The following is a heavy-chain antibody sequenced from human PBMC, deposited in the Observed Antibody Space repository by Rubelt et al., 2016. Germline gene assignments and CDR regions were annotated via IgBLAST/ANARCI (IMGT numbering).Heavy chain of an antibody. J-gene: IGHJ6*02. V-gene: IGHV3-43*01. CDR3: AKGTGYGTDV. D-gene: IGHD1-14*01. CDR2: ISWDDGST. Sequence: ISWDDGSTYYADSVKGRFTISRDNSKNSLYLQMNSLRTEDTTLYYCAKGTGYGTDVWGQGTMVTVSS.